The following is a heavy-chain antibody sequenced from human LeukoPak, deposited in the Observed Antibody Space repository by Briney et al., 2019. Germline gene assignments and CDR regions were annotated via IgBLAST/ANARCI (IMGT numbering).Heavy chain of an antibody. CDR3: ARGLMGGYPRFDY. V-gene: IGHV3-13*01. CDR2: IGTAGDT. CDR1: GFTFSGYD. J-gene: IGHJ4*02. D-gene: IGHD3-22*01. Sequence: GGSLRLSCAASGFTFSGYDMQWVRQATGKGLEWVSTIGTAGDTDYPGSVKGRFTISRDNSKNTLYLQMNSLKAEDTALYYCARGLMGGYPRFDYWGQGTLVTVSS.